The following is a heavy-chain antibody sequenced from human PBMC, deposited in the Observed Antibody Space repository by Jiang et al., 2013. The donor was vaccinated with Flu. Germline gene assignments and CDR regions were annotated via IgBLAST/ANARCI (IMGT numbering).Heavy chain of an antibody. J-gene: IGHJ3*02. CDR1: GFSLSTHGAV. D-gene: IGHD4-17*01. V-gene: IGHV2-5*02. Sequence: KPTQTLTLTCTFSGFSLSTHGAVVGWIRQPPGKALEWLGVLYWDDDKRYSPSLKSRLTISKDTSKNQVVLTMTNMDPVDTATYYCARYPVTYDAFDIWGQGTMVTVSS. CDR2: LYWDDDK. CDR3: ARYPVTYDAFDI.